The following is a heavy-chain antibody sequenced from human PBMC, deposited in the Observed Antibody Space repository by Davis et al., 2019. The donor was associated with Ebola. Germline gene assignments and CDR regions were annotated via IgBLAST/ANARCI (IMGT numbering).Heavy chain of an antibody. Sequence: SETLSLTCAVYGGSFSGYYWSWIRQPPGKGLEWIGEINHSGSTNYNPSLKSRVTISVDTSKNQFSLKLSSVTAADTAVYYCARTLPGRIVVVPAAFNWFDPWGQGTQVTVSS. CDR2: INHSGST. D-gene: IGHD2-2*01. J-gene: IGHJ5*02. V-gene: IGHV4-34*01. CDR1: GGSFSGYY. CDR3: ARTLPGRIVVVPAAFNWFDP.